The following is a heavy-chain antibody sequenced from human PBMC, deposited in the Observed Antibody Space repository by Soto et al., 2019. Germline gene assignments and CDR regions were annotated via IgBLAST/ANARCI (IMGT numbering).Heavy chain of an antibody. Sequence: QVQLVQSGAEVKKPGSSVKVSCKASGGTFSSYAISWVRQAPGQGLEWMGGIIPIFGTANYAQKFQGRVTITADESTSTAYMEVSSLRCEDTAVYYCARGGYGNRDVLRYFGRYLRQPFAPWGQGTLVTVSS. D-gene: IGHD3-9*01. J-gene: IGHJ5*02. CDR2: IIPIFGTA. CDR1: GGTFSSYA. V-gene: IGHV1-69*01. CDR3: ARGGYGNRDVLRYFGRYLRQPFAP.